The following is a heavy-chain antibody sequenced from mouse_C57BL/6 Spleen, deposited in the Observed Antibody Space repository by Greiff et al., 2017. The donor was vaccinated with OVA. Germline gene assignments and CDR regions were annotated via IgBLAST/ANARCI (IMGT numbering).Heavy chain of an antibody. Sequence: EVHLVESGEGLVKPGGSLKLSCAASGFTFSSYAMSWVRQTPEKRLEWVAYISSGGDYIYYADTVKGRFTISRDNARNTLYLQMSSLKSEDTAMYYCTRDDSSGWAYWGQGTLVTVSA. CDR2: ISSGGDYI. V-gene: IGHV5-9-1*02. J-gene: IGHJ3*01. CDR1: GFTFSSYA. CDR3: TRDDSSGWAY. D-gene: IGHD3-2*02.